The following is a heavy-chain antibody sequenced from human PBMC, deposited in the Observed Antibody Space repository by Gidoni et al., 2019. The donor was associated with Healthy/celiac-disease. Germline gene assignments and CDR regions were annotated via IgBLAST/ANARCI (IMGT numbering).Heavy chain of an antibody. CDR2: IIPIFGTA. D-gene: IGHD5-18*01. CDR1: GGTFSSYA. Sequence: QVLLVQSGAEVKKPGSSVKVSCKASGGTFSSYAISWVRQAPGQGLEWMGGIIPIFGTANYAQKFQGRVTITADESTSTAYMELSSLRSEDTAVYYCASDRNTLDTAMVFDYWGQGTLVTVSS. CDR3: ASDRNTLDTAMVFDY. V-gene: IGHV1-69*01. J-gene: IGHJ4*02.